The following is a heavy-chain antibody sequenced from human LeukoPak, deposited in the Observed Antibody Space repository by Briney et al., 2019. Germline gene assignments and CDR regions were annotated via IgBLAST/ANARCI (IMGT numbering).Heavy chain of an antibody. D-gene: IGHD5-12*01. Sequence: GGSLRLPCIVSGFFFRSYGLPGLRQAPGKGLEWVAVTSYDGSNKYYADSVKGRFTVSRDNSKNTLYLHMNSPRVEDAAVYDCARDRRVATISVDYWGQGTLVTVSS. CDR1: GFFFRSYG. J-gene: IGHJ4*02. V-gene: IGHV3-30*03. CDR2: TSYDGSNK. CDR3: ARDRRVATISVDY.